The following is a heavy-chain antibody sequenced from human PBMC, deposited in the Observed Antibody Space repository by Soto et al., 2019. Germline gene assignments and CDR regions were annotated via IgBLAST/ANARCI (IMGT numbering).Heavy chain of an antibody. CDR1: GDTISTGGYT. CDR3: ARESYADYVGYFDP. J-gene: IGHJ5*02. V-gene: IGHV4-30-2*01. CDR2: TYHSGNP. Sequence: QLQLQESGSRLVKSSETLSLTCDVSGDTISTGGYTWAWIRQPPGKALEWIGPTYHSGNPYYNPSPKCRVIISVNRAKNQFVLKVGSVTAADTAVYYCARESYADYVGYFDPWGQGIQVAVSS. D-gene: IGHD2-21*01.